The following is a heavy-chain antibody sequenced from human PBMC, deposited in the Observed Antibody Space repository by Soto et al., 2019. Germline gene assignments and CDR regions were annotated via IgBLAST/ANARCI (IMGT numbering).Heavy chain of an antibody. CDR2: ISSSSSYI. Sequence: PGGSLRLSCAASGFTFSSYSMNWVRQAPGKGLEWVSSISSSSSYIYYADSVKGRFTISRDNAKNSLYLQMNSLRAEDTAVYYCARYSSSEDYYYGMDVWGQGTTVTVS. J-gene: IGHJ6*02. V-gene: IGHV3-21*01. D-gene: IGHD6-6*01. CDR1: GFTFSSYS. CDR3: ARYSSSEDYYYGMDV.